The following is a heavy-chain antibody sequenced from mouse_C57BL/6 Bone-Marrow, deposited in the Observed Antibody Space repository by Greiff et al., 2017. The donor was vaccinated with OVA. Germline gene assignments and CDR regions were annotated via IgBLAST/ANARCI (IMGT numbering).Heavy chain of an antibody. D-gene: IGHD1-1*01. V-gene: IGHV1-81*01. CDR3: ARCDTTPRWTGHFDV. J-gene: IGHJ1*03. CDR1: GYTFTSYG. CDR2: IYPRSGNT. Sequence: QVHVKQSGAELARPGASVKLSCKASGYTFTSYGIRWVKQRTGQGLEWIGEIYPRSGNTYYNEKFKGKATLTADKASSTAYMELRSLTSEDSAVYFCARCDTTPRWTGHFDVWGTGTTVTVSS.